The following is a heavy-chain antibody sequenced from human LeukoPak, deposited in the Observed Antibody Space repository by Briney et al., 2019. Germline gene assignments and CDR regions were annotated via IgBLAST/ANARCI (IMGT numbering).Heavy chain of an antibody. V-gene: IGHV3-43*01. J-gene: IGHJ4*02. Sequence: GGSLRLSCAASGFTFEDYTMHWVRQVPGKTLEWVSLISWDGTTYYTDSVKGRFTISRDNSRDSLYLQMDTLRSEDTAFYYCVKDLTYESSGSFFDYWGRGTLVTVS. CDR2: ISWDGTT. D-gene: IGHD3-22*01. CDR3: VKDLTYESSGSFFDY. CDR1: GFTFEDYT.